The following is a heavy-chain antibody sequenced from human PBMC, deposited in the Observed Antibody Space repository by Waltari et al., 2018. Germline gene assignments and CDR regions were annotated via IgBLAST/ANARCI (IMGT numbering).Heavy chain of an antibody. V-gene: IGHV3-23*01. J-gene: IGHJ5*02. CDR3: SKGKAVGIVDWFDP. CDR2: SAGNGAT. Sequence: EVQLLESGGALVQPGGSLTLSCIVSGFTISNYAMTWVRQAPGKGLQWVSTSAGNGATYYAEPVKGRFSTYSDNSKSTLYLQMASLRAEDTAVYYCSKGKAVGIVDWFDPWGQGTLVTVSS. CDR1: GFTISNYA. D-gene: IGHD2-15*01.